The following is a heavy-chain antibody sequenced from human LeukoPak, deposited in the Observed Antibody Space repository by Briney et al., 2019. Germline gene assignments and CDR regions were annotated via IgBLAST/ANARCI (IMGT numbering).Heavy chain of an antibody. CDR1: GGSISSSSYY. J-gene: IGHJ4*02. V-gene: IGHV4-39*07. D-gene: IGHD2-15*01. CDR3: ARLGGGSLDY. CDR2: IYYSGST. Sequence: TSETLSLTCTVSGGSISSSSYYWGWIRRPPGKGLEWIGSIYYSGSTYYNPSLKSRVTISVDTSKNQFSLKLSSVTAADTAVYYCARLGGGSLDYWGQGTLVTVSS.